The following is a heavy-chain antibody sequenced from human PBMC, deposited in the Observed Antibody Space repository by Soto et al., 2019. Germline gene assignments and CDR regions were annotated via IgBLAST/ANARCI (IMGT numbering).Heavy chain of an antibody. V-gene: IGHV3-11*01. J-gene: IGHJ6*02. CDR3: ARDLFYGMEV. CDR1: GFAFSDYF. Sequence: GGALRLSGASSGFAFSDYFLTWIRQAPGKGLEWVSYISSSGSDIYYADSVKGRFTISRDNAQNSLYLQMNSLRAEDTAVYYCARDLFYGMEVWGQGTTVTVS. CDR2: ISSSGSDI.